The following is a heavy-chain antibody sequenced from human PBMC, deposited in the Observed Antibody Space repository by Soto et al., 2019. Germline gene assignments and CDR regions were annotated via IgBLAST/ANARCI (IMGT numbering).Heavy chain of an antibody. CDR2: IYYSGNT. V-gene: IGHV4-39*01. Sequence: SEPLSLTCTVSGGSIISSSHYWVWIRQPPGKGLEWFGNIYYSGNTYYNPSLKSRVTISVDTSKSQFSLKLSSVTAADMAVYYCARYSGYDRLSDYWGQGTLVTVSS. J-gene: IGHJ4*02. D-gene: IGHD5-12*01. CDR1: GGSIISSSHY. CDR3: ARYSGYDRLSDY.